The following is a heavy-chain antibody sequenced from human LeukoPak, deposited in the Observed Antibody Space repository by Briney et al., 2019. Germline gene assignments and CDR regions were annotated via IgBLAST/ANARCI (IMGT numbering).Heavy chain of an antibody. J-gene: IGHJ4*02. CDR3: AGDKGDYVSADN. Sequence: GGSLRLSCAASGFTFRSSWMHWVRPAPGKGLVWVSRINSDGSRTNYADSVKGRFTISRDNAKNTLYLQMNSLRAEDTAVYYCAGDKGDYVSADNWGQGTLLTVSS. CDR1: GFTFRSSW. V-gene: IGHV3-74*01. D-gene: IGHD4-17*01. CDR2: INSDGSRT.